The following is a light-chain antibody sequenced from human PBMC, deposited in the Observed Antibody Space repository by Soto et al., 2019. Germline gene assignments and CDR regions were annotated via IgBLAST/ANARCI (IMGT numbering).Light chain of an antibody. J-gene: IGLJ3*02. V-gene: IGLV2-14*01. CDR3: TSYTTRSTWV. CDR2: EVS. Sequence: QSALTQPASVSGSPGQSITISCTGTSSDVGYYNYVSWYQQHPGKAPQLMIYEVSNRPAGVSNRFSGSKSGSTASLTISGLQPEDEADFYCTSYTTRSTWVFGGGTKLTAL. CDR1: SSDVGYYNY.